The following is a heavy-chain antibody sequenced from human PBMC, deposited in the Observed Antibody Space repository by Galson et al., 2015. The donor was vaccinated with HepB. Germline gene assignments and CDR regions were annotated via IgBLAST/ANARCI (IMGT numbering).Heavy chain of an antibody. J-gene: IGHJ6*03. CDR3: ARASFSVPGQLLTLAGYYYMDV. CDR2: ISGSSDTI. V-gene: IGHV3-48*01. D-gene: IGHD1-26*01. CDR1: RFTFGSYS. Sequence: SLRLSCAASRFTFGSYSMNWVRQAPGMGLEWVSYISGSSDTIYYADSAQGRFTVSRDNAKNSLYLQMNSLRAEDTAVYYCARASFSVPGQLLTLAGYYYMDVWGEGTTVTVSS.